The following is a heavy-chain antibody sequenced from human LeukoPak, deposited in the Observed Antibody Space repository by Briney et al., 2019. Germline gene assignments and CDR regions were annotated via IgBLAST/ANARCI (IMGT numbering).Heavy chain of an antibody. CDR3: ARDPFGFGIDY. V-gene: IGHV1-18*01. CDR1: GYTFTTYG. Sequence: VKVSCKASGYTFTTYGITWVRQAPGQGLEWMGWISTYNGNTNYAQKFQGRVSMTTDTSTSTLYMELRSLTSDDSAVYYCARDPFGFGIDYWGQGTLVTVSS. D-gene: IGHD3-3*01. J-gene: IGHJ4*02. CDR2: ISTYNGNT.